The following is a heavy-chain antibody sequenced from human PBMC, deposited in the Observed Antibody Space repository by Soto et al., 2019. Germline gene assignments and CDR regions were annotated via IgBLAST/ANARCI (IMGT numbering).Heavy chain of an antibody. Sequence: GGSLRLSCAASGFTFRDFAMSWYRQAPGTGLEWASTLSDSGGSAFYADSVMGRFTISRDNSNNTLYLHRTSLRAADTAVYYFSRAPGSASYYHDPFAYWGQGTLVTVSS. CDR1: GFTFRDFA. D-gene: IGHD3-10*01. CDR2: LSDSGGSA. J-gene: IGHJ1*01. V-gene: IGHV3-23*01. CDR3: SRAPGSASYYHDPFAY.